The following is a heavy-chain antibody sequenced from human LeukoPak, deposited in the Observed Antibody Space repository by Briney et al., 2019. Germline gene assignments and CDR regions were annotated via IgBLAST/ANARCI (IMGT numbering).Heavy chain of an antibody. CDR2: FDPEDGET. CDR3: ATSVDGSGYYYPDY. J-gene: IGHJ4*02. D-gene: IGHD3-22*01. V-gene: IGHV1-24*01. CDR1: GYTLTELS. Sequence: ASVEVSCKVSGYTLTELSMHWVRQAPGKGLEWMGGFDPEDGETIYAQKFQGRVTMTEDTSTDTAYMELSSLRSEDTAVYYCATSVDGSGYYYPDYWGQGTLVTVSS.